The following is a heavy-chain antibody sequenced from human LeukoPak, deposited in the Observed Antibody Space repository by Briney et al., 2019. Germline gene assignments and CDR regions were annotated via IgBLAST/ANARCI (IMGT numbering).Heavy chain of an antibody. Sequence: SETLSLTCTVSGGSISSYYWNWIRQPPGKGLEWIGYIYYSGNTNYNPSLKSRVTISVDTSKNQFSLKLSSVTAADTAVYYCAREQYQLLFGYYYNYMDVWGKGTTVTVSS. CDR2: IYYSGNT. V-gene: IGHV4-59*01. CDR1: GGSISSYY. J-gene: IGHJ6*03. CDR3: AREQYQLLFGYYYNYMDV. D-gene: IGHD2-2*01.